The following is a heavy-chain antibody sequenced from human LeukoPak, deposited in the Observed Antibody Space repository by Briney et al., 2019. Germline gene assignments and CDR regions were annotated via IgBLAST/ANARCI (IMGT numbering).Heavy chain of an antibody. V-gene: IGHV3-48*01. CDR3: ARDLRYE. J-gene: IGHJ4*02. CDR2: ISSSSSTI. Sequence: PGGSLRLSCAASGFSFRNYWMSWVRQAPGKGLEWVSYISSSSSTIYYADSVKGRFTISRDNAKNSLYLQMNSLRAEDTAVYYCARDLRYEGGQGTLVTVSS. D-gene: IGHD3-3*01. CDR1: GFSFRNYW.